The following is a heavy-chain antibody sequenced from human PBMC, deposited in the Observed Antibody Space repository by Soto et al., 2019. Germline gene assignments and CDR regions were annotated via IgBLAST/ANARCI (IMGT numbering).Heavy chain of an antibody. CDR1: GFTFSSYG. Sequence: QVQLVESGGGVVQPGRSLRLSCAASGFTFSSYGMHWVRQAPGKGLEWVAVIWYDGSNKYYADSVKGRFTISRDNSKNTLYLQMNSLRAEDTAVYYCARDIWDSSGYYGFSYWGQGTLVTVSS. D-gene: IGHD3-22*01. V-gene: IGHV3-33*01. J-gene: IGHJ4*02. CDR3: ARDIWDSSGYYGFSY. CDR2: IWYDGSNK.